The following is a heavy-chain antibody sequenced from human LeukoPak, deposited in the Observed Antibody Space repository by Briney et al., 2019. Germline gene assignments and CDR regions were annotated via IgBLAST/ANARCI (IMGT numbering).Heavy chain of an antibody. V-gene: IGHV4-34*01. CDR2: INHSGST. CDR1: GGSFSGYY. J-gene: IGHJ5*02. CDR3: ARVNYRSGSHSSWFDP. Sequence: KPSETLSLTCAVYGGSFSGYYWSWIRQPPGKGLEWIGEINHSGSTNYNPSLKSRVTISVDTSKNQFSLKLSSVTAADTAVYYCARVNYRSGSHSSWFDPWGQGTLVTVSS. D-gene: IGHD3-10*01.